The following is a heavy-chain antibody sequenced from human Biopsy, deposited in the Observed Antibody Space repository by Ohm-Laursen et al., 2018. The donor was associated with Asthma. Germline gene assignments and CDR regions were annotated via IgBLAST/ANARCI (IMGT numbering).Heavy chain of an antibody. V-gene: IGHV3-30-3*01. CDR3: AREGVAGTHIED. J-gene: IGHJ4*02. CDR1: RFTYE. CDR2: ISYDGSSI. D-gene: IGHD6-19*01. Sequence: SLRLSCLASRFTYEMHWVRQAPGKGLEWVAVISYDGSSIYYADSVKGRFTISRDNSKNTLSLQMNSLTAEGTAVYYCAREGVAGTHIEDWGQGTLVTVSS.